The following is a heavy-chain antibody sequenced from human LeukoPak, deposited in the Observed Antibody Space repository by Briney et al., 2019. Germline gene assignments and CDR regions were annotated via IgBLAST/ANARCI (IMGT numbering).Heavy chain of an antibody. Sequence: GGSPRLSCAASGFTFSSYNMNWVRQAPGKGLEWVSSISDNIRSTFYADSVKGRFTISRDNARNSLFLQMNSLRAEDSAVYYCARESEESFDYWGQGTLVTVSS. CDR3: ARESEESFDY. CDR1: GFTFSSYN. J-gene: IGHJ4*02. V-gene: IGHV3-21*01. D-gene: IGHD3-10*01. CDR2: ISDNIRST.